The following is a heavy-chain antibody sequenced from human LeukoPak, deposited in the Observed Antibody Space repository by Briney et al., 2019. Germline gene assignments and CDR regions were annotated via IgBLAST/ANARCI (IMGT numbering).Heavy chain of an antibody. CDR3: ANDLPYQLLPHDAFDI. J-gene: IGHJ3*02. CDR1: GFTFSSYA. D-gene: IGHD2-2*01. CDR2: ISGSGGST. Sequence: PGGSLRLSCAASGFTFSSYAMGWVRQAPGKGLEWVSAISGSGGSTYYADSVKGRFTISRDNSKNTLYLQMNSLRAEDTAVYYCANDLPYQLLPHDAFDIWGQGTMVAVSS. V-gene: IGHV3-23*01.